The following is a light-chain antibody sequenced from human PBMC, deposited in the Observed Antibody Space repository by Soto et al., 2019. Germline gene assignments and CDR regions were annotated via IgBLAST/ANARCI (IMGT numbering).Light chain of an antibody. CDR2: AAS. Sequence: DTQLTQSPSFLSASVGDRVSITCRASQGISSYLAWYQQKPGKDPKLLIYAASTLQSGVPSRFSGSGSGTEFTLTISSLQPEDFATYDCQQLNSYPYTFGQGTKLEIK. V-gene: IGKV1-9*01. CDR3: QQLNSYPYT. CDR1: QGISSY. J-gene: IGKJ2*01.